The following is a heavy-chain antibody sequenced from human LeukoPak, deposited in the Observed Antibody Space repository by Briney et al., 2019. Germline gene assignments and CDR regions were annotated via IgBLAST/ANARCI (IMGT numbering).Heavy chain of an antibody. J-gene: IGHJ6*02. V-gene: IGHV1-3*01. CDR3: ARTPGGYAIYYYYYGMDV. Sequence: GASVKVSCKASGYTFTSYAMHWVRQAPGQRLEWMGWINAGNGNTKYSQKFQGRFTITRDTSASTAYMELSSLRSEDTAVYYCARTPGGYAIYYYYYGMDVWGQGTTVTVSS. D-gene: IGHD5-12*01. CDR2: INAGNGNT. CDR1: GYTFTSYA.